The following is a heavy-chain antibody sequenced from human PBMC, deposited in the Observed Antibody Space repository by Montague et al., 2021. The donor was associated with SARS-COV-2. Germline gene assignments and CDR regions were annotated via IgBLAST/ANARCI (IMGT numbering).Heavy chain of an antibody. CDR3: ARVMGASVRGRLDN. D-gene: IGHD1-26*01. Sequence: SETLSLTCTVSGGSFSNYFWSWIRQPPGKGLEWIGDTCYSGITNFNPSLKSRVTISIDTSKNQFSLKLTSVTAADTALYFCARVMGASVRGRLDNWGQGTLVTVSS. J-gene: IGHJ4*02. CDR2: TCYSGIT. CDR1: GGSFSNYF. V-gene: IGHV4-59*08.